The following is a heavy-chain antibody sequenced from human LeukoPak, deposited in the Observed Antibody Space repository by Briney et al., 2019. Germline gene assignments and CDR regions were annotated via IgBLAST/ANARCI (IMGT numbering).Heavy chain of an antibody. V-gene: IGHV3-23*01. J-gene: IGHJ4*02. CDR1: GFTFRSYA. Sequence: QPGASLRLSCSASGFTFRSYAMNWVRQAPGKGLEWVSLISGSGESTYYGDSVKGRFTISRDNSKNTLSLQMNSLRVEDTAVYYCAKDWLSEDWGQGTLVVVSS. CDR3: AKDWLSED. CDR2: ISGSGEST. D-gene: IGHD5-12*01.